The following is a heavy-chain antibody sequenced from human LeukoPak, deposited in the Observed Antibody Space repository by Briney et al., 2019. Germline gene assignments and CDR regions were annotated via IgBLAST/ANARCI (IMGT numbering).Heavy chain of an antibody. Sequence: PGGSLRLSCAASGFTFSSYSMNWVRQAPGKGLEWVSYISSSSSTIYYADSVRGRFTISRDNAKNSLYLQMNSLRAEDTAVYYCAREVPTVVSDYWGQGTLVTVSS. CDR2: ISSSSSTI. J-gene: IGHJ4*02. CDR3: AREVPTVVSDY. V-gene: IGHV3-48*01. CDR1: GFTFSSYS. D-gene: IGHD4-23*01.